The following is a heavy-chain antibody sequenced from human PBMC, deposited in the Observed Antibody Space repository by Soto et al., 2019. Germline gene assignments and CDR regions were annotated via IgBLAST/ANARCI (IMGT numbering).Heavy chain of an antibody. D-gene: IGHD3-22*01. J-gene: IGHJ3*02. CDR1: GFTFSSYA. V-gene: IGHV3-30-3*01. Sequence: QVQLVESGGGVVQPGRSLRLSCAASGFTFSSYAMHWVRQAPGKGLEWVAVISYDGSNKYYADSVKGRFTISRDNSKNTLYLQMNSLRAEDTAAYYCARARNYYDSSGPNAFDIWGQGTMVTVSS. CDR3: ARARNYYDSSGPNAFDI. CDR2: ISYDGSNK.